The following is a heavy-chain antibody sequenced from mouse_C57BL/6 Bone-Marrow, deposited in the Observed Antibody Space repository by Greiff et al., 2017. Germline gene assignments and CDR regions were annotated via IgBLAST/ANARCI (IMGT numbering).Heavy chain of an antibody. J-gene: IGHJ2*01. Sequence: QVKLQQPGAELVMPGASVKLSCKASGYTFTSYWMHWVKQRPGQGLEWIGEIDPSDSYTNYNQKFKGKSTLTVDKSSSTAYMQLSSLTSEDSAVYYCSRDYYDYWGQGTTLTVSS. CDR2: IDPSDSYT. CDR1: GYTFTSYW. V-gene: IGHV1-69*01. CDR3: SRDYYDY.